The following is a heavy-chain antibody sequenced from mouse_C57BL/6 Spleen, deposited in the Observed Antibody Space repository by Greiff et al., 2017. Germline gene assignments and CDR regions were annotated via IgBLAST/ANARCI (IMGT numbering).Heavy chain of an antibody. Sequence: VQLQQPGAELVMPGASVKLSCKASGYTFTSYWMHWVKQRPGQGLEWIGEIDPSDSYTNYNQKFKGKSTLTVDKSSSTAYMQLSSLTSEDSAVYYCARWGYYGSGPHFDYWGQGTTLTVSS. V-gene: IGHV1-69*01. CDR2: IDPSDSYT. J-gene: IGHJ2*01. CDR3: ARWGYYGSGPHFDY. CDR1: GYTFTSYW. D-gene: IGHD1-1*01.